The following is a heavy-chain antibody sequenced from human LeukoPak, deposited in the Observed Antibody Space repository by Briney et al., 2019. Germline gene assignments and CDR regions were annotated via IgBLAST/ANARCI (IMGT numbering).Heavy chain of an antibody. CDR3: ASGGWYGVAGMDV. J-gene: IGHJ6*02. V-gene: IGHV4-59*01. CDR2: IYYSGST. Sequence: SETLSLTCTVSGGSISSYYWSWFRQPPGKGREWIGYIYYSGSTNYNPSLKSRVTISVDTSKNQFALKLSSVTAADTAVYYCASGGWYGVAGMDVWGQGTTVTVSS. CDR1: GGSISSYY. D-gene: IGHD6-19*01.